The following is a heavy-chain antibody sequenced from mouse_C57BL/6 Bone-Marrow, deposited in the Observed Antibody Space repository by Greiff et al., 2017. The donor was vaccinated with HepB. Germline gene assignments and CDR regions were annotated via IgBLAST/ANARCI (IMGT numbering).Heavy chain of an antibody. J-gene: IGHJ1*03. CDR1: GFTFSSYA. V-gene: IGHV5-4*01. CDR2: ISDGGSYT. Sequence: EVKLQESGGGLVKPGGSLKLSCAASGFTFSSYAMSWVRQTPEKRLEWVATISDGGSYTYYPDNVKGRFTISRDNAKNNLYLQMSHLKSEDTAMYYCARDPPGWYFDVGGTGTTVTVSS. D-gene: IGHD4-1*01. CDR3: ARDPPGWYFDV.